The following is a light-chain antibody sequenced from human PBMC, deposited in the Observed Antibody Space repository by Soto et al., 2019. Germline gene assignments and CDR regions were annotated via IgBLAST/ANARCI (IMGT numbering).Light chain of an antibody. CDR3: SSYAGSSNV. V-gene: IGLV2-8*01. CDR2: EVN. CDR1: SSDVGGYNY. J-gene: IGLJ1*01. Sequence: QSALTQPPSASGSPGQSVAISCTGTSSDVGGYNYVSWYQQHPGKAPKLMIYEVNKRPSGVPDRFSGSKSGNTASLTVSALQAEDEDDYYCSSYAGSSNVFGTGTKVTGL.